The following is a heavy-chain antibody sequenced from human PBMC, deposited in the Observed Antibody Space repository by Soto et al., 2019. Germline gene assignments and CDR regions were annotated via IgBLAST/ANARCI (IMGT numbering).Heavy chain of an antibody. Sequence: SVKVSCKASGGTFSSYTISWVRQAPGQGLEWMGRIIPILGIANYAQKFQGRVTITADKSTSTAYMELSSLRSEDTAVYYCASFYCSGGSCYFPYYFDYWGQGTLVTVSS. J-gene: IGHJ4*02. CDR1: GGTFSSYT. D-gene: IGHD2-15*01. V-gene: IGHV1-69*02. CDR3: ASFYCSGGSCYFPYYFDY. CDR2: IIPILGIA.